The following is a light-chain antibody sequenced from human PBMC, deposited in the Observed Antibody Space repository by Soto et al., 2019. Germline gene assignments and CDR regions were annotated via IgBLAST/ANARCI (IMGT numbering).Light chain of an antibody. CDR3: SSYTGSGTV. CDR1: SADVGGYNY. J-gene: IGLJ2*01. Sequence: QSALTQPASVSGSPGQTITISCTGTSADVGGYNYVSWYQQHPDKAPKVMIYEVSNRPSGVSNRFSGSKSGNTASLTMSGLQDEDEADYYCSSYTGSGTVFGGGTKVTVL. CDR2: EVS. V-gene: IGLV2-14*01.